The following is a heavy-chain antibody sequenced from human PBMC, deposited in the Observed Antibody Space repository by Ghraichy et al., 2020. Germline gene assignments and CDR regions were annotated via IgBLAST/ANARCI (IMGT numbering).Heavy chain of an antibody. CDR3: ARGLPYSSSFRSVPRPGRWFDT. D-gene: IGHD6-6*01. CDR2: INHSGST. Sequence: SETLSLTCAVYGGSFSGYYWSWIRQPPGKGLEWIGEINHSGSTNYNPSLKSRVTISVDTSKNQFSLKLSSVTAADTAVYYCARGLPYSSSFRSVPRPGRWFDTWGQGTLVTVSS. V-gene: IGHV4-34*01. CDR1: GGSFSGYY. J-gene: IGHJ5*02.